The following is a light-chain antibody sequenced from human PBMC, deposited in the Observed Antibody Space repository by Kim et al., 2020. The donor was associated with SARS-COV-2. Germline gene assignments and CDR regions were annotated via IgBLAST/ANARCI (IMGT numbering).Light chain of an antibody. CDR3: QQSYSTPPWHT. J-gene: IGKJ2*01. V-gene: IGKV1-39*01. CDR1: QSISNN. CDR2: GAS. Sequence: SVGDRVTITCRASQSISNNVNWYQQKSGKAPKVLIYGASSLQSGVPSRFSGSASGTDFTLTISSLQPEDFATYYCQQSYSTPPWHTFGQGTKLEI.